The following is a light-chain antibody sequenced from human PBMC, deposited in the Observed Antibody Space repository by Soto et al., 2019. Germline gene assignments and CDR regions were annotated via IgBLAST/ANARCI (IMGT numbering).Light chain of an antibody. CDR3: QKYYSTPWK. CDR2: WAS. V-gene: IGKV4-1*01. CDR1: QSVLYSSNNKNY. J-gene: IGKJ1*01. Sequence: DIVMTQSPDSLAVSLGERATINCKSSQSVLYSSNNKNYLAWYQQKPGQPPKLLIYWASTRESGVPDRFSGSGSGTDSTLTVSSLQAEDVAVYYCQKYYSTPWKFGQGTKVDIK.